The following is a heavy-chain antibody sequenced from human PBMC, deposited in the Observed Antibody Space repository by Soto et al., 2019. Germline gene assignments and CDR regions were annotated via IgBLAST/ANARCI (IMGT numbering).Heavy chain of an antibody. CDR1: GDSISSGGFP. CDR3: ARGYYFDY. CDR2: IYHSGGT. V-gene: IGHV4-30-2*01. Sequence: QLQMQESGSGLVKPSQTLSLICAVSGDSISSGGFPWSWIRQPPRKGLEWIGHIYHSGGTYYNPSLKSRVTMSVDRSKNQFSLKLSSVTAADTAVFYCARGYYFDYWGQGTLVTVSS. J-gene: IGHJ4*02.